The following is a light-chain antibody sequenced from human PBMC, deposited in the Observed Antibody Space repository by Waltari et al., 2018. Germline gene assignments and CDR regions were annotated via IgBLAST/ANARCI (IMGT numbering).Light chain of an antibody. CDR3: QQYDHFPLT. J-gene: IGKJ4*01. V-gene: IGKV1-33*01. CDR2: SNS. CDR1: LGINNY. Sequence: DIQMTQSPSSLSASVGDRVTITCRASLGINNYLSWYQQKPGKAPKRLIYSNSNLESGVPSRFSGSGSGTDYTLTISDLQPEDFSTNYCQQYDHFPLTFGGGTTVEIK.